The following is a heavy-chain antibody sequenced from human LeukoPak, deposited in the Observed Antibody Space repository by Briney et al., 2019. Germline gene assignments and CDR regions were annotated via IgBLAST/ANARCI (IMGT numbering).Heavy chain of an antibody. J-gene: IGHJ4*02. Sequence: SETLSLTCTVSGGSISSGGYYWSWIRQHPGKGLEWIGYIYYSGSTYYNPSLKSRVTISVDTSKNQFSLKLSSVTAADTAVYYCARAQMGGFGDFAYWGQGTLVTVSS. CDR2: IYYSGST. V-gene: IGHV4-31*03. D-gene: IGHD3-16*01. CDR3: ARAQMGGFGDFAY. CDR1: GGSISSGGYY.